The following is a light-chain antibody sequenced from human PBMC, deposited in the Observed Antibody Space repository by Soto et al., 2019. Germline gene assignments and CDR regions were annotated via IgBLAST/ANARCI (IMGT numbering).Light chain of an antibody. CDR2: AAS. Sequence: IQMTQSPSSLSASVGDRVTITCRASQGITNYLVWSQQKPGKAPKSLIYAASRLHSGVPSRFSGSGSGRDFTLTISSLQPEDFATYYCQHYDGYPRTFGQGTEVEFK. V-gene: IGKV1-16*01. J-gene: IGKJ1*01. CDR3: QHYDGYPRT. CDR1: QGITNY.